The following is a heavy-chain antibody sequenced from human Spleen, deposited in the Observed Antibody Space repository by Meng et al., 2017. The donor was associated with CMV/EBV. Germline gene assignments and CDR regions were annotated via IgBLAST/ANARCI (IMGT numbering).Heavy chain of an antibody. Sequence: YYWGWIRQPPGKGLEWIGSIHYSGTTYYNPSLKSRVTISVDTSKNQFSLKPNSVTAADTAVYYCARVPGPSHDFWSAYYAGNGGFDTWGLGTLVTVSS. CDR2: IHYSGTT. CDR1: YY. D-gene: IGHD3-3*01. J-gene: IGHJ5*02. V-gene: IGHV4-39*07. CDR3: ARVPGPSHDFWSAYYAGNGGFDT.